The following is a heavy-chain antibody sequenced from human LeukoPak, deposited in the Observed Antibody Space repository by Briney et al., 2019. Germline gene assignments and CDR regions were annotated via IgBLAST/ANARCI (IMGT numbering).Heavy chain of an antibody. J-gene: IGHJ4*02. CDR3: VRQGTYYYDRIAY. V-gene: IGHV4-39*01. Sequence: PSETLSLTCTVSGGSISSSGYYWGCIRQPPGKGLEWIGSIYYSGSTYYNPSLKSRVTISVDTSKNQFSLKLSSVTAADTAVYYCVRQGTYYYDRIAYWGQGTLVTVSS. CDR1: GGSISSSGYY. CDR2: IYYSGST. D-gene: IGHD3-22*01.